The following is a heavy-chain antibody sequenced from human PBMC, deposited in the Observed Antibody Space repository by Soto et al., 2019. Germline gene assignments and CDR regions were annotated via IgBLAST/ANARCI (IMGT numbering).Heavy chain of an antibody. CDR1: GFPVEDYA. CDR2: ISWNSGSI. D-gene: IGHD3-9*01. CDR3: AKGRVDWLLDLDG. J-gene: IGHJ4*02. Sequence: GGSLRLSWAASGFPVEDYAMHWVRQAPGKGLVWVSGISWNSGSIGYADSVKGRFTISRDNAKNSLYLQMNSLRAEDTALYYCAKGRVDWLLDLDGWGKGTLVTVSS. V-gene: IGHV3-9*01.